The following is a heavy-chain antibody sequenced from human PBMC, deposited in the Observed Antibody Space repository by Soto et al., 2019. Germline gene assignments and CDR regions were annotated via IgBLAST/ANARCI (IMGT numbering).Heavy chain of an antibody. V-gene: IGHV4-59*01. J-gene: IGHJ5*02. D-gene: IGHD5-18*01. CDR2: IYYSGST. CDR3: ARAVPRGYSYGLDP. Sequence: PLETLSLTCTVSGGSISSYYWSWIRQPPGKGLEWIGYIYYSGSTNYNPSLKSRVTISVDTSKNQFSLKLSSVTAADTAVYYCARAVPRGYSYGLDPWGQGTLVTVSS. CDR1: GGSISSYY.